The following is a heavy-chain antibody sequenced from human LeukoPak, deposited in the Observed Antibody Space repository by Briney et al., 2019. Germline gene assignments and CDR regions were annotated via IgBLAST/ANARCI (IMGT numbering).Heavy chain of an antibody. Sequence: TSETLSLTCAVYGGSFSGYYWSWLRQPPGKGLEWIGEINHSGSTNYNPSLKSRVTISVDTSKNQFSLKLSSVTAADTAVYYCARGASVDTAMVPFDYWGQGTLVTVSS. J-gene: IGHJ4*02. CDR3: ARGASVDTAMVPFDY. CDR2: INHSGST. D-gene: IGHD5-18*01. V-gene: IGHV4-34*01. CDR1: GGSFSGYY.